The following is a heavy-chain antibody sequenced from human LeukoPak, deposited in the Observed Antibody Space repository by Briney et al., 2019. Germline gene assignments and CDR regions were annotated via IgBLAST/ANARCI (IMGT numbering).Heavy chain of an antibody. V-gene: IGHV3-21*04. D-gene: IGHD3-22*01. CDR1: GFTFSSYS. CDR2: ISSSSSYI. Sequence: GGSLRLSCAASGFTFSSYSMNWVRQAPGKGLEWVSSISSSSSYIYYADSVKGRFTISRDNAKNSLYLQMNSLRAEDTAVYYCAKGRTMIVVVTSHDYWGQGTLVTVSS. J-gene: IGHJ4*02. CDR3: AKGRTMIVVVTSHDY.